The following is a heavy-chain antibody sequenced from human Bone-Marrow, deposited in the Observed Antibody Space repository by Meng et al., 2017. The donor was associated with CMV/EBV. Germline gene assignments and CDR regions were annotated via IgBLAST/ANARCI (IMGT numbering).Heavy chain of an antibody. D-gene: IGHD3-3*01. CDR1: GGSISSSSYY. CDR3: ARDPATYDFWSGYIRRDYYYGMDV. Sequence: GSLRLSCTVSGGSISSSSYYWGWIRQPPGKGLEWIGYIYYSGSTNYNPSLKSRVTISVDTSKNQFSLKLSSVTAADTAVYYCARDPATYDFWSGYIRRDYYYGMDVWGQGTTVTVSS. CDR2: IYYSGST. V-gene: IGHV4-61*01. J-gene: IGHJ6*02.